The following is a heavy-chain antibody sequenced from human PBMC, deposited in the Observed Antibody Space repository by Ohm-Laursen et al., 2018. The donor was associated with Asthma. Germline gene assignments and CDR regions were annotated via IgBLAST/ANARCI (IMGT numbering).Heavy chain of an antibody. V-gene: IGHV4-31*03. CDR1: GDSISSGNNY. CDR2: IYYSGIT. Sequence: TLSLTCTVSGDSISSGNNYWSWIRQHPGKGLEWIGYIYYSGITYSNPSLRSRVSISVDTSKNQFSLKVNPVTAADTAVYYCARGVEYDYDSTGYYLDHWGQGTLVTVSS. CDR3: ARGVEYDYDSTGYYLDH. D-gene: IGHD3-22*01. J-gene: IGHJ4*02.